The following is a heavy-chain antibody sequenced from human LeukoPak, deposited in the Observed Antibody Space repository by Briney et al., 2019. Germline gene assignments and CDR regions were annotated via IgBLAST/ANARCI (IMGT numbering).Heavy chain of an antibody. CDR1: GFTFSSYG. J-gene: IGHJ4*02. CDR2: IGYDGSSK. D-gene: IGHD2-15*01. V-gene: IGHV3-30*02. CDR3: TKDPGQRSASAGSFDY. Sequence: GGSLRLSCAASGFTFSSYGMHWVRQAPGKGLEWVAFIGYDGSSKYYADSVKGRFTISKDSSKNTLYLQMNSLRSEDTAVYYCTKDPGQRSASAGSFDYWGQGTLVTVSS.